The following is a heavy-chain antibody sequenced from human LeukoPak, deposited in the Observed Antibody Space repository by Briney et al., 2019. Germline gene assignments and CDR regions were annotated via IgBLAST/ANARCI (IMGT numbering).Heavy chain of an antibody. D-gene: IGHD6-13*01. J-gene: IGHJ4*02. CDR2: ITSSSTYV. V-gene: IGHV3-21*01. CDR3: AASRGSWPDYFDY. CDR1: GFSFSTYN. Sequence: PGGSLRLSCEASGFSFSTYNMNWVRQAPGKRLEWISSITSSSTYVFYADSVRGRFTISRDNAKNSLYLQMNSLRAEDTAVYYCAASRGSWPDYFDYWGQGTLVTVSS.